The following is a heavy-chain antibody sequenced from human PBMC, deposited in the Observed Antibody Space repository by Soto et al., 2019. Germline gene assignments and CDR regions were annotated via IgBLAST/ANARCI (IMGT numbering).Heavy chain of an antibody. CDR1: GFTFSNAW. CDR3: TTESGSYYVLPY. D-gene: IGHD1-26*01. CDR2: IKSKTDGGTT. J-gene: IGHJ4*02. Sequence: GGSMRVSCAASGFTFSNAWMNWVRKNTGKGLEWVGRIKSKTDGGTTDYAAPVKGRFTISRDDSKNTLYLQMNSLKTEDTAVYYCTTESGSYYVLPYWGQGTLVTVSS. V-gene: IGHV3-15*07.